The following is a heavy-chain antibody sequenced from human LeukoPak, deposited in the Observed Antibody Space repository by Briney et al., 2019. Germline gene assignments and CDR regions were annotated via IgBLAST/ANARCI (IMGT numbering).Heavy chain of an antibody. CDR1: GGSISSGNW. J-gene: IGHJ5*02. CDR2: IYHTGSS. Sequence: PSETLSLTCAVSGGSISSGNWWSWVRQPPGKGPEWIGEIYHTGSSNYNPSLKSRVTISVDKSKRQFSLKLNSVTAADTAVYYCARGGTTVAGTFWFDPWGQGTLVTVSS. D-gene: IGHD6-19*01. CDR3: ARGGTTVAGTFWFDP. V-gene: IGHV4-4*02.